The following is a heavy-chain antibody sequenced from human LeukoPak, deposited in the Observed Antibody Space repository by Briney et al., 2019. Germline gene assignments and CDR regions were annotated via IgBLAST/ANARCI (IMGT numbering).Heavy chain of an antibody. V-gene: IGHV3-15*07. CDR1: GFTFSNAW. J-gene: IGHJ4*02. Sequence: GGSLRLSCEASGFTFSNAWMNWVRQAPGKGLEWVGRIKSKTDGGTTDYAAPVKGRFTISRDDSKNTLYLQMNSLKTEDTAVYYCTTDFGYSYGSFDYWGQGTLVTVSS. CDR2: IKSKTDGGTT. CDR3: TTDFGYSYGSFDY. D-gene: IGHD5-18*01.